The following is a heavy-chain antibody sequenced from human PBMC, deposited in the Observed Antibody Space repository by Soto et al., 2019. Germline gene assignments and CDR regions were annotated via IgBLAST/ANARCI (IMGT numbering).Heavy chain of an antibody. J-gene: IGHJ5*02. V-gene: IGHV4-34*01. CDR3: ARGWYSISWYRGYGRNWFDP. Sequence: PSETLSLTCAVYGGSFSGYYGSWIRQPPGKGLEWIGEINHSGSTNYNPSLKSRVTISVDTSKNQFSLKLSSVTAADTAVYYCARGWYSISWYRGYGRNWFDPWGQGTLVTVS. CDR1: GGSFSGYY. D-gene: IGHD6-13*01. CDR2: INHSGST.